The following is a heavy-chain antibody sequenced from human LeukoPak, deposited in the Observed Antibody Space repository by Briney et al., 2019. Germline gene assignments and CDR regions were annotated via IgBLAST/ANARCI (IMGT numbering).Heavy chain of an antibody. CDR1: VVSFKNYP. CDR2: ISGSGETT. J-gene: IGHJ4*02. CDR3: AKGRNVELLREAFDY. D-gene: IGHD1-7*01. Sequence: GGSLRLSCKASVVSFKNYPMIWVRQAPGKGLEWVSSISGSGETTYFSDPVRGRFTLSRDKSKNTVYLQMHSLKDEDTAIYFCAKGRNVELLREAFDYWGPGTVVIVSS. V-gene: IGHV3-23*01.